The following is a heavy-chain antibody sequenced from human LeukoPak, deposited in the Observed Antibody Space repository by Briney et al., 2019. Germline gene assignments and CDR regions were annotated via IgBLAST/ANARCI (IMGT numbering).Heavy chain of an antibody. Sequence: SVKVSCKASGGTFSSYAISWVRQAPGQGLEWMGGIIPIFGTANYAQKFQGRVTITADESTSTAYMELSSLRSEDTAVYYCATTPEQQLGFLFDYWGQGTLVTVSS. V-gene: IGHV1-69*01. J-gene: IGHJ4*02. CDR2: IIPIFGTA. CDR1: GGTFSSYA. CDR3: ATTPEQQLGFLFDY. D-gene: IGHD6-13*01.